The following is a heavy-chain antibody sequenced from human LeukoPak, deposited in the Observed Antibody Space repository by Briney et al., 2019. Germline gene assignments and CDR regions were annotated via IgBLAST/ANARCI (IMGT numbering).Heavy chain of an antibody. CDR1: GLSFSTNA. V-gene: IGHV3-23*01. D-gene: IGHD3-10*01. Sequence: GGSLRLSCAASGLSFSTNAMNWVRQAPGKGPEWVSTISAGGSSTYSAETVKGRFTISRDNSKKTLYLQLNSLRAEDTAVYYCAKGNDLDYWGQGTLVTVSS. J-gene: IGHJ4*02. CDR2: ISAGGSST. CDR3: AKGNDLDY.